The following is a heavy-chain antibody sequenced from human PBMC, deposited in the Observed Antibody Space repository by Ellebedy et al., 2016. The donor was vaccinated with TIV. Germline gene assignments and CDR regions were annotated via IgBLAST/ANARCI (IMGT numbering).Heavy chain of an antibody. D-gene: IGHD3-16*02. J-gene: IGHJ5*02. Sequence: GESLKISCAASGFIFSNYPMNWVRPAPGKGLEWVSGISGSGGASNFADSEKGRFAISRDNSENTVYLQMNSLRVNDTGVYYCARGDSRGRYRPHWFDPWGQGILVTVSS. V-gene: IGHV3-23*01. CDR3: ARGDSRGRYRPHWFDP. CDR1: GFIFSNYP. CDR2: ISGSGGAS.